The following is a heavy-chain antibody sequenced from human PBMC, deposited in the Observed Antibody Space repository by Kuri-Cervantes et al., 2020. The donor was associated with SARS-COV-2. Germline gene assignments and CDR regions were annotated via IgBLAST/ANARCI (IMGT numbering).Heavy chain of an antibody. CDR2: ISYDGNND. J-gene: IGHJ4*02. CDR3: ARGGGYDFWSGFDY. V-gene: IGHV3-30-3*01. Sequence: GESLKISCAASGFTFSSYAMHWVRQAPGKGLERVAIISYDGNNDYYADSVKGRFTISRDNSKNTLYLQMNSLRAEDTAVYYCARGGGYDFWSGFDYWGQGTLVTVSS. D-gene: IGHD3-3*01. CDR1: GFTFSSYA.